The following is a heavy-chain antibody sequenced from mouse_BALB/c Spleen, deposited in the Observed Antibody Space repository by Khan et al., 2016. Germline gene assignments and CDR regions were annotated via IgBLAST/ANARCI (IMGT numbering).Heavy chain of an antibody. D-gene: IGHD2-13*01. CDR2: IYLGGGYS. Sequence: QVQLQQPGAELVRPGTSVKMSCKAAGYTFTDYWLNWVKQRPGHGLEWIGDIYLGGGYSNYNEKFKGKAKLPADTSSSTAYMHLSSLTSEDSAIYYCARGVYYGDYVGAMDYWGQGTSVTVSS. CDR1: GYTFTDYW. V-gene: IGHV1-63*02. CDR3: ARGVYYGDYVGAMDY. J-gene: IGHJ4*01.